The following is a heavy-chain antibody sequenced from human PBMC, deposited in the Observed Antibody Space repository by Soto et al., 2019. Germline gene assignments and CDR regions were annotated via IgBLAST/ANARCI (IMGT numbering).Heavy chain of an antibody. J-gene: IGHJ6*02. CDR1: GFTFSSYG. Sequence: GGSLRLSCAASGFTFSSYGMHWVRQAPGKGLEWVAVIAYDGSNKYYADSVKGRFTISRDNSKNTLYLQMNSLRAEDTAVYYCARDGGFYDFWSGYYTGVYYYYGMDVWGQGTTVTVSS. V-gene: IGHV3-30*03. D-gene: IGHD3-3*01. CDR2: IAYDGSNK. CDR3: ARDGGFYDFWSGYYTGVYYYYGMDV.